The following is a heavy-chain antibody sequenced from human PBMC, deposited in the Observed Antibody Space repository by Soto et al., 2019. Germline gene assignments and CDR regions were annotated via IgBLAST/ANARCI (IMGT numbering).Heavy chain of an antibody. CDR2: ISAYNGNT. Sequence: ASVKVSCKASGYTFTSYGISWVRQAPGQGLEWMGWISAYNGNTNYAQKLRGRVTMTTDTSTSTAYMELRSLRSDDTAVYYCARDAYCTNGVCYEVRAPLDYYYYGMDVWGQGTTVTVSS. D-gene: IGHD2-8*01. CDR3: ARDAYCTNGVCYEVRAPLDYYYYGMDV. V-gene: IGHV1-18*01. J-gene: IGHJ6*02. CDR1: GYTFTSYG.